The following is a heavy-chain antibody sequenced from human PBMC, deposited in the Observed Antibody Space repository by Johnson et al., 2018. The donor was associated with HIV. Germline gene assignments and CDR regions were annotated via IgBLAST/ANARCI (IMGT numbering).Heavy chain of an antibody. Sequence: QVQLVESGGGLAQPGGSLRLSCAASGFTFSSYAMHWVRQAPGKGLEWVAVIPYDGYNKYYADSVKGRFTISRDNAENSMYLQMNSLRAEDTAVYYCARWNFAFDVWDQGTMVTVSS. CDR1: GFTFSSYA. J-gene: IGHJ3*01. V-gene: IGHV3-30-3*01. CDR2: IPYDGYNK. D-gene: IGHD1-7*01. CDR3: ARWNFAFDV.